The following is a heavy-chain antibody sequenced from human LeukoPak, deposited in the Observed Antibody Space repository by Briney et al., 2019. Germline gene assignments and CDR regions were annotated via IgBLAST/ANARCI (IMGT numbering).Heavy chain of an antibody. Sequence: SETLSLTCTVSGGSISSYYWSWVRQPPGKGLEWIGFVYYSGSTNYNPSLKSRVTISVDTSKNQFSLKLSSVTAADTAVYYCARGAGYSYGYAFDYWGQGTLVTVSS. CDR3: ARGAGYSYGYAFDY. J-gene: IGHJ4*02. V-gene: IGHV4-59*01. CDR2: VYYSGST. CDR1: GGSISSYY. D-gene: IGHD5-18*01.